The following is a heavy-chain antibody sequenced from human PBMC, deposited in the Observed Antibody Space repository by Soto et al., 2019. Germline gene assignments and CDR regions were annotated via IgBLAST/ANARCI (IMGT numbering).Heavy chain of an antibody. Sequence: QVQLVESGGGVVQPGRSLRLSCAASGFTFSSYGMHGVRQAPGKGLEWVDVISYDGSNKYYADSVKGRFTISRDNSKNTLYLQMNSLRAEDTAVYYCAKDHRIGYESRYFDLWGRGTLVTVAS. J-gene: IGHJ2*01. CDR2: ISYDGSNK. CDR1: GFTFSSYG. V-gene: IGHV3-30*18. D-gene: IGHD5-12*01. CDR3: AKDHRIGYESRYFDL.